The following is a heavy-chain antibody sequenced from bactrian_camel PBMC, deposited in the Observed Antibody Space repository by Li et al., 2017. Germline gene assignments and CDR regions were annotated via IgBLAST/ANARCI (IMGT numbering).Heavy chain of an antibody. D-gene: IGHD6*01. CDR2: LYIGGGST. CDR1: GVINC. V-gene: IGHV3S54*01. CDR3: ATVASGGEPWRCGDWYLEWPYAS. Sequence: QVQLVESGGGSVQAGGSLRLSCGASGVINCMGWFRQAPGKERERVARLYIGGGSTDYADSVKGRFTISQDEEQRKVYLQMDSLKLEDTAMYYCATVASGGEPWRCGDWYLEWPYASWGQGTQVTVS. J-gene: IGHJ4*01.